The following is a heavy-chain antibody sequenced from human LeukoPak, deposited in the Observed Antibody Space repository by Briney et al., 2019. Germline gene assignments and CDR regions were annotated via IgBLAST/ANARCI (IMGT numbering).Heavy chain of an antibody. Sequence: GASVKVSCKASGYTFTSYGISWVRQAPGQGLEWMGWISAYNGNTNYAQKLQGRVTMTTDTSTSTAYMELRSLRSDDTAVYYCARQATPSLPERDSSGYNPFDFRGQGTLVTVSS. J-gene: IGHJ4*02. CDR2: ISAYNGNT. D-gene: IGHD3-22*01. CDR1: GYTFTSYG. V-gene: IGHV1-18*01. CDR3: ARQATPSLPERDSSGYNPFDF.